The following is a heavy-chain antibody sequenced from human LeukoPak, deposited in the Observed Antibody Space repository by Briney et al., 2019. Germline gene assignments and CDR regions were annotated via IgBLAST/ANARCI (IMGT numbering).Heavy chain of an antibody. D-gene: IGHD3-10*01. J-gene: IGHJ4*02. CDR2: ISSSSSTI. CDR1: GFTFSSYS. CDR3: ARDLYYYGSGSNHDY. V-gene: IGHV3-48*01. Sequence: GGSLRLSCAASGFTFSSYSMNWARQAPGKGLEWVSYISSSSSTIYYADSVKGRFTISRDNAKNSLYLQMNSLRAEDTAVYYCARDLYYYGSGSNHDYWGQGTLVTVSS.